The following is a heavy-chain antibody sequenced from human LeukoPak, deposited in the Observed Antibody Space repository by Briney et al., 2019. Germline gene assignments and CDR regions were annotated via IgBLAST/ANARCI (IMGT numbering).Heavy chain of an antibody. D-gene: IGHD3-22*01. V-gene: IGHV4-4*07. J-gene: IGHJ3*02. CDR3: ARDPYDRKRVDAFDI. CDR1: GGSFSTYY. Sequence: PSETLSLTCTVSGGSFSTYYWSWIRQPAGKGLEWIGHIYTSGTTNYNPSLKSRVTMSVDTSKNQFSLKLSSVTAADTAVYYCARDPYDRKRVDAFDIWGQGTMVTVSS. CDR2: IYTSGTT.